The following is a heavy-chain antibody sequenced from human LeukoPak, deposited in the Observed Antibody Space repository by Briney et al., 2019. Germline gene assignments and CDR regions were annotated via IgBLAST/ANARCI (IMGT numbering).Heavy chain of an antibody. V-gene: IGHV3-73*01. CDR3: SVVQYSGSYWWDY. CDR2: IRSKANSYAT. J-gene: IGHJ4*02. CDR1: GFTFSSYW. Sequence: LPGGSLRLSCAASGFTFSSYWMSWVRQAPGKGLEWVGRIRSKANSYATAYAASVKGRFTISRDDSKNTAYLQMNSLKTEDTAVYYCSVVQYSGSYWWDYWGQGTLVTVSS. D-gene: IGHD1-26*01.